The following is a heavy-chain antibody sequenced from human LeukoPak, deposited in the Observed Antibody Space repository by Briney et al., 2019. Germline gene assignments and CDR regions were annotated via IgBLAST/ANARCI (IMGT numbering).Heavy chain of an antibody. V-gene: IGHV3-21*01. D-gene: IGHD2-2*01. Sequence: GGSLRLSCAASGFSFSGYSMSWVRQAPGKGLEWVLFISRTSSDIYHADSVKGRFTISRDNAKNSLYLQMNSLRAEDTAVYYCARDLPAAVDWGQGTLVTVSS. CDR3: ARDLPAAVD. CDR2: ISRTSSDI. CDR1: GFSFSGYS. J-gene: IGHJ4*02.